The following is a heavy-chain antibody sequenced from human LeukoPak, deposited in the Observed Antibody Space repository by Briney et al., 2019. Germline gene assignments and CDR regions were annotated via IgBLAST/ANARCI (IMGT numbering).Heavy chain of an antibody. Sequence: SETLSLTCSVSGAPVSSSSDSWGGLRHPPGKALEWIGSFYYGGNTYFTPSLKNRGTISLDTSKNQFSLRLTSVTAADTAMYYCARVVVPSGGHKWFDPWGQGILVTVSS. CDR3: ARVVVPSGGHKWFDP. CDR2: FYYGGNT. V-gene: IGHV4-39*02. CDR1: GAPVSSSSDS. J-gene: IGHJ5*02. D-gene: IGHD2-15*01.